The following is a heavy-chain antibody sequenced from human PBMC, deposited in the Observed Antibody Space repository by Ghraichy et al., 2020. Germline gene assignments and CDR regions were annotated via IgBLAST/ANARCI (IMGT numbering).Heavy chain of an antibody. Sequence: SQTLSLTCAVYGGSFSGYYWSWIRQPPGKGLEWIGEINHSGSTNHNPSLKSRVTISVDTSKNQFSLKLSSVTAADTAVYYCARGTVTDYWVQGTLVTVSS. CDR1: GGSFSGYY. V-gene: IGHV4-34*01. D-gene: IGHD4-17*01. CDR2: INHSGST. J-gene: IGHJ4*02. CDR3: ARGTVTDY.